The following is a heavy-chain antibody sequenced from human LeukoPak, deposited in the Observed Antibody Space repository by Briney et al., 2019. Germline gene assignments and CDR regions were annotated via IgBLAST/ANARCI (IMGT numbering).Heavy chain of an antibody. CDR1: GFTFSSYG. D-gene: IGHD3-16*01. Sequence: GGSLRLSCAASGFTFSSYGMHWVRQAPGKGLEWVAVISYDGSNKYYADSVKGRFTISRDNSKNTLYLQMNSLRAEDTAVYYCARDSFGDEGNFDYWGQGTLVTVSS. CDR2: ISYDGSNK. J-gene: IGHJ4*02. CDR3: ARDSFGDEGNFDY. V-gene: IGHV3-30*03.